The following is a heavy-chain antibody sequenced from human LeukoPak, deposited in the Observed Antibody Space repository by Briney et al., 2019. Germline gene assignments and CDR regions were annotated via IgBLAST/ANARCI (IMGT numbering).Heavy chain of an antibody. D-gene: IGHD6-19*01. Sequence: KPGGSLRLSCAASGFTFSSYSMNWVRQARGKGLEWVSSISSSSSYIYYADSVKGRFTISRDNAKNSLYLQMNSLRAEDTAVYYCAREQWLVHYFDYWGQGTLVTVSS. CDR3: AREQWLVHYFDY. CDR2: ISSSSSYI. CDR1: GFTFSSYS. V-gene: IGHV3-21*01. J-gene: IGHJ4*02.